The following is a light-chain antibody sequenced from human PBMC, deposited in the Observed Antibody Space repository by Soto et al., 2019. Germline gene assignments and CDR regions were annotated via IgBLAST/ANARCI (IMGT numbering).Light chain of an antibody. J-gene: IGLJ1*01. CDR2: EVX. Sequence: QSALTQPPSASGSPGQSVTISCTGTSSDVGGYNYVSWYQQHPGKAPKLMIYEVXKRPSGXXXRXSGSKSGNTASLTVSGLQAEDEADYYCSSYAGSNNLVFGTGTKLTVL. CDR3: SSYAGSNNLV. CDR1: SSDVGGYNY. V-gene: IGLV2-8*01.